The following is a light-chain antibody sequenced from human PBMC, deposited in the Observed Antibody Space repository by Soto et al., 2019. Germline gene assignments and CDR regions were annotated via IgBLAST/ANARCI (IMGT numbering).Light chain of an antibody. CDR1: TGAVTSGHY. CDR2: DAN. V-gene: IGLV7-46*01. CDR3: LLQYSEIRV. J-gene: IGLJ3*02. Sequence: QTVVTQEPSLTVSPGGTVTLTCGSSTGAVTSGHYPYWFQQRPGQVPKTLIYDANNRYPWTPARFSGSLFGGKAALTLWGAQPEDEADYYCLLQYSEIRVFGGGTKLTVL.